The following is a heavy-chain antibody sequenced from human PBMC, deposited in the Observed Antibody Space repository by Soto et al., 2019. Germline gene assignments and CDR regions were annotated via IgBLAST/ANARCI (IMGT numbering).Heavy chain of an antibody. CDR1: GFTFSNYW. D-gene: IGHD6-13*01. CDR3: ARIGYSSSSLDY. CDR2: INQDGSVK. J-gene: IGHJ4*02. Sequence: PGVSLRLSCAASGFTFSNYWMTWVRQAPGKGLEWVVNINQDGSVKYYVDSVKGRLTVSRDNAKNSLYMQMNSLRAEDTAVYYCARIGYSSSSLDYWGPGTLVTVSS. V-gene: IGHV3-7*05.